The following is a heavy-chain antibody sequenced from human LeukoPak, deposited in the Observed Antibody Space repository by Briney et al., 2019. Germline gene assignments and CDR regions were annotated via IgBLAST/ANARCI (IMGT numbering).Heavy chain of an antibody. D-gene: IGHD3-10*01. CDR2: ISHDRSNN. Sequence: GGSLTLSCAASGFTFSNYAMHWARQAPGKGLEWVAFISHDRSNNCHADSVKGRFTISRDNSKNTLYLQMNSLTDEDTAVYYCARDLSGSYMSDYWGQGTLVTVSS. V-gene: IGHV3-30-3*01. CDR1: GFTFSNYA. CDR3: ARDLSGSYMSDY. J-gene: IGHJ4*02.